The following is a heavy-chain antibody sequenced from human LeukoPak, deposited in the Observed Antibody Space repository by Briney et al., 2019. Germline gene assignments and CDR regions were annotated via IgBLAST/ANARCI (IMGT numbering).Heavy chain of an antibody. V-gene: IGHV4-59*08. Sequence: PSETLSLTCTVSGGSISSYYWSWIWQPPGKGLEWIGYISYSGSTNYNPSLKSRVTISVDTSKNQFSLKLNSVTAADTAGYYCARHTTETGYYFDYWGQGALVTVSS. J-gene: IGHJ4*02. CDR3: ARHTTETGYYFDY. CDR1: GGSISSYY. CDR2: ISYSGST. D-gene: IGHD1-1*01.